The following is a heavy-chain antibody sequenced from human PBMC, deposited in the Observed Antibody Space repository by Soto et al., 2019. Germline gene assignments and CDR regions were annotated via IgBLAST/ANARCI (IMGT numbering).Heavy chain of an antibody. Sequence: QITLNESGPTVVRPTETLTLTCRFSGFSLTTSGLGVGWIRQSPGKEPEWLALIYWDDDKRYSAYLKSRLTITKDTSKNQVVLTVSDLDPTDTATYYCAHRVLRTVFGLVTTTAIYFDFWGQGTPVAVSS. CDR2: IYWDDDK. V-gene: IGHV2-5*02. CDR3: AHRVLRTVFGLVTTTAIYFDF. J-gene: IGHJ4*02. CDR1: GFSLTTSGLG. D-gene: IGHD3-3*01.